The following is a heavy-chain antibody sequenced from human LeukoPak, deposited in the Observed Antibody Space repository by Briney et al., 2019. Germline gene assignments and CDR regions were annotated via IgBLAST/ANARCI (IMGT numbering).Heavy chain of an antibody. Sequence: ASVKVSCKASGYTFTSYAISWVRQAPGQGLEWMRWISTYSGNTNYAQKLQGRITMTTETSTSTAYMELRSLRSDDTAVYYRARGGSRVVTYGNFDYWGQGTLVTVSS. J-gene: IGHJ4*02. CDR2: ISTYSGNT. D-gene: IGHD2-21*02. CDR3: ARGGSRVVTYGNFDY. CDR1: GYTFTSYA. V-gene: IGHV1-18*01.